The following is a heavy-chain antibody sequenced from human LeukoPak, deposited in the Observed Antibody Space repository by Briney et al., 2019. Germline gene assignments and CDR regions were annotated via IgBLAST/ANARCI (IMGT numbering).Heavy chain of an antibody. CDR3: ARAYYYDSSGAFDY. CDR2: IRSSGSTI. V-gene: IGHV3-11*04. CDR1: GFTFSDYY. J-gene: IGHJ4*02. Sequence: GGSLRLSCAASGFTFSDYYMSWIRQAPGKGLEWVSNIRSSGSTIYIADSVKGRFTISRDNAKNSLYLQMNSLRAEDTAVYYCARAYYYDSSGAFDYWGQRTLVTVSS. D-gene: IGHD3-22*01.